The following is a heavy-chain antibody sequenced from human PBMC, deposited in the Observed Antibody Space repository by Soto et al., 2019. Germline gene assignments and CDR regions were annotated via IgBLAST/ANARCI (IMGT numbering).Heavy chain of an antibody. D-gene: IGHD3-3*01. Sequence: SETLSLTCTVSSDSMSGYYWNWIRQPPGRGLEWIGYIYYSGSTNYNPSLKSRVTISVDTSKNQFSLKLSSVTAADTAVYYCARAGDYDFWSGYSNDAFDIWRQGTMVTVSS. CDR2: IYYSGST. J-gene: IGHJ3*02. V-gene: IGHV4-59*01. CDR1: SDSMSGYY. CDR3: ARAGDYDFWSGYSNDAFDI.